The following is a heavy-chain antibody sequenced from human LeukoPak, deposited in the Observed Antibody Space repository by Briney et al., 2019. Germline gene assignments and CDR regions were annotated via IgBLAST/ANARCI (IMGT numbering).Heavy chain of an antibody. V-gene: IGHV3-9*01. CDR1: GFTFDDYA. CDR2: INWNSGSL. J-gene: IGHJ4*02. CDR3: AKDLGPTVATIDY. D-gene: IGHD5-12*01. Sequence: GGSLRLSCAASGFTFDDYAMHWVRQAPGKGLEWVSTINWNSGSLVHADSVKGRFTISRDNAKSSLYLQMDSLRAEDTAFYYCAKDLGPTVATIDYWGQGTLVTVSS.